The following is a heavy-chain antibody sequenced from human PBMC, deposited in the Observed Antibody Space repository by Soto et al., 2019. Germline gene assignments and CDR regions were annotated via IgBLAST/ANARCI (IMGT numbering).Heavy chain of an antibody. V-gene: IGHV4-59*08. CDR3: ARHNYGDYDAGHFDY. CDR1: GGSISSYY. Sequence: PSDTLSLTCTVSGGSISSYYWSWIRQPPGKGLEWIGYIYYSGSTNYNPSLKSRVTISVDTSKNQFSLKLSSVTAADTAVYYCARHNYGDYDAGHFDYWGQGTLVTVSS. CDR2: IYYSGST. D-gene: IGHD4-17*01. J-gene: IGHJ4*02.